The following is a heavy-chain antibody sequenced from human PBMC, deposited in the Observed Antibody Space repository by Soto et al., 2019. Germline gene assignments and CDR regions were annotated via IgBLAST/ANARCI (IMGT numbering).Heavy chain of an antibody. CDR3: VRRRDGSSWPYDAFDI. J-gene: IGHJ3*02. V-gene: IGHV3-23*01. CDR1: GFTCTNYG. CDR2: ISGSGGST. D-gene: IGHD6-13*01. Sequence: GGSLRLSCAASGFTCTNYGMIWVRQAPGKGLEWVSGISGSGGSTYYADSVKGRFTISRDNSKNTVYLQMNSLRAEDTAVYYCVRRRDGSSWPYDAFDIWGQGTMVTVS.